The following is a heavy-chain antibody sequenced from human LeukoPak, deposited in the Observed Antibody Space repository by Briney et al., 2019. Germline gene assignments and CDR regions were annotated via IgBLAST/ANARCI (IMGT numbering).Heavy chain of an antibody. D-gene: IGHD2-15*01. Sequence: PGGSLRLSCAVSGFTFKLYRMHWVRQAPGKGPVWVSRINDDGSDTTYADSVKGRFTISRDDAKNMLFLQMNSLRAEDTAVYYCVRGGPSTWSWGQGTLVTVSS. CDR3: VRGGPSTWS. CDR2: INDDGSDT. CDR1: GFTFKLYR. V-gene: IGHV3-74*01. J-gene: IGHJ5*02.